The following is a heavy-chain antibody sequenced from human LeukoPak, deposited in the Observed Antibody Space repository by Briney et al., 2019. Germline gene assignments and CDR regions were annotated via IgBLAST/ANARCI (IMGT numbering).Heavy chain of an antibody. CDR2: IKTDGSTI. Sequence: PGGSLRLSCAASGFTFSSYAMSWVRQAPGKGLVWVSRIKTDGSTITYADSVKGRFTISRDNAMNTLYLQMNSLGAEDSAVYYCARVGQGEWFFDLWGRGTLVTVSS. D-gene: IGHD1-26*01. V-gene: IGHV3-74*01. CDR3: ARVGQGEWFFDL. CDR1: GFTFSSYA. J-gene: IGHJ2*01.